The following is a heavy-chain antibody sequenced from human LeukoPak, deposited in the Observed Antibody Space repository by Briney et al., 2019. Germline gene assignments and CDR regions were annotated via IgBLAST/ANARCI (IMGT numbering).Heavy chain of an antibody. D-gene: IGHD5-18*01. Sequence: SETLSLTCTVSGGSISSYYWNWIQQPAGKGLEWIGRIYTSGSTSYNSSLKSRVTMSVDTSKNQFSLKLSSVTAADTAVYYCARDVGGYNYGYSLDYWGQGTLVSVSS. V-gene: IGHV4-4*07. CDR3: ARDVGGYNYGYSLDY. J-gene: IGHJ4*02. CDR1: GGSISSYY. CDR2: IYTSGST.